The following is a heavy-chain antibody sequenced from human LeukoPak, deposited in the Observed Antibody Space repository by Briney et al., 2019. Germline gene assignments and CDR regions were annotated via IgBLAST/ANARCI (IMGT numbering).Heavy chain of an antibody. CDR1: GGSFSSYY. CDR2: IYTSGST. V-gene: IGHV4-4*07. Sequence: PSETLSLTCTVSGGSFSSYYWSWIRQPAGKGLEWIGRIYTSGSTNYNPSLKSRVTMSVDTSKNQFSLKLSSVTAADTAVYYCASTSLWRPESFYYYGMDVWGQGTTVTVSS. CDR3: ASTSLWRPESFYYYGMDV. J-gene: IGHJ6*02. D-gene: IGHD3-3*01.